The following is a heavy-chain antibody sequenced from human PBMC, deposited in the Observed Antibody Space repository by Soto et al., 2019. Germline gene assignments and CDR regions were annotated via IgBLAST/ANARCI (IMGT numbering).Heavy chain of an antibody. CDR2: IKSRADSGTT. Sequence: GGSMRLSCAASGFTFNISALHWVRPPSGRGLEWVGRIKSRADSGTTAYAAPVKGRFTISRDDSKNTLYLQMNSLKTEDTAVYYCTLDIVVVPADHDYYYGMDVWGQGTTVTVSS. D-gene: IGHD2-2*01. CDR3: TLDIVVVPADHDYYYGMDV. CDR1: GFTFNISA. V-gene: IGHV3-15*07. J-gene: IGHJ6*02.